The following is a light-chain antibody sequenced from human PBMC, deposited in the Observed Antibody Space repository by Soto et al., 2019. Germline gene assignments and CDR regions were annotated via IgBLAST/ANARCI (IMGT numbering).Light chain of an antibody. J-gene: IGLJ3*02. CDR2: LNSDGSH. Sequence: QPVLTQSPSASATLGASVKLTCTLSSGHSSYAIAWHQQQPEKGPRYLMKLNSDGSHSKGDGIPDRFSGSSSGAERYLTISSLQSEDEAHYYCQTWGTGLLVFGGGTKLTVL. V-gene: IGLV4-69*01. CDR3: QTWGTGLLV. CDR1: SGHSSYA.